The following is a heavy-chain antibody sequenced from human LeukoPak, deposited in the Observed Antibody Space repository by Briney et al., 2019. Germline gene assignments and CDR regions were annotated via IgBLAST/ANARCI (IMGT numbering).Heavy chain of an antibody. D-gene: IGHD4-4*01. Sequence: SETLSLTCTVSGGSISSYYWSWIRQPAGKGLEWIGRIYTSGSTNYNPSLKSRVTMSVDTSKNQFSLKLSSVTAADTAIYYCARDHTETSSLNFRNYYYYGMDIWGQGTTVIVSS. J-gene: IGHJ6*02. CDR3: ARDHTETSSLNFRNYYYYGMDI. CDR2: IYTSGST. V-gene: IGHV4-4*07. CDR1: GGSISSYY.